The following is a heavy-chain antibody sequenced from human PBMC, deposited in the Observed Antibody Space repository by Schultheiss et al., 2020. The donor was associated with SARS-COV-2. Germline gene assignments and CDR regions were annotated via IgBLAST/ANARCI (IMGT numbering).Heavy chain of an antibody. Sequence: GESLKISCAASGFTFSSYGMHWVRQAPGKGLEWVAVISYDGSNKYYADSVKGRFTISRDNSENTLFLQMNTLRAEDTAVYYCARDDVILRAFDIWGQGTMVTVSS. V-gene: IGHV3-30*12. CDR1: GFTFSSYG. CDR2: ISYDGSNK. J-gene: IGHJ3*02. CDR3: ARDDVILRAFDI.